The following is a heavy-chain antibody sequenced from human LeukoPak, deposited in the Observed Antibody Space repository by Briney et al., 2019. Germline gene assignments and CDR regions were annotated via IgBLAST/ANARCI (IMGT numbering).Heavy chain of an antibody. J-gene: IGHJ4*02. Sequence: ASVKVSCKASGYTFTSYGISWVRQAPGQGLEWMGWISAYNGNTNYAQKLQGRVTMTTDTSTSTAYMELRSLRSDDTAVYYCARGDYDLWSGYPYYFDYWGQGTLVTVSS. V-gene: IGHV1-18*01. D-gene: IGHD3-3*01. CDR1: GYTFTSYG. CDR2: ISAYNGNT. CDR3: ARGDYDLWSGYPYYFDY.